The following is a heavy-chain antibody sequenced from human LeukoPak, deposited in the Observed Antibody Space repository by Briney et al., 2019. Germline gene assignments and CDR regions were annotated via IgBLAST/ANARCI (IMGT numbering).Heavy chain of an antibody. CDR2: IYYSGST. D-gene: IGHD3-10*01. V-gene: IGHV4-39*01. CDR3: ARRLGGSGSYYD. J-gene: IGHJ4*02. CDR1: GGSLSSSIYY. Sequence: PSETLSLTCSVSGGSLSSSIYYSGWIRQPPGKGLEWIGSIYYSGSTYYNPSLKSRVTISVDTSKNQFSLKLRSVTGADTAVYYCARRLGGSGSYYDWGQGTLVTVSS.